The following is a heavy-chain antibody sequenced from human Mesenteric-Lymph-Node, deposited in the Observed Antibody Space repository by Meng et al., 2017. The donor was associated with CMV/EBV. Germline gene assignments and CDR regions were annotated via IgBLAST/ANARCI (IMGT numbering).Heavy chain of an antibody. D-gene: IGHD6-19*01. V-gene: IGHV4-61*01. CDR2: IYYSGST. J-gene: IGHJ4*02. CDR1: GGSVSSGSFY. CDR3: ARSLGIAVAAAPFY. Sequence: SETLSLTCTVSGGSVSSGSFYWSWIRQPPGKGLEWIGHIYYSGSTNYNPSLKSRLTISVDTSKNQFSLKLSSVTAADTAVYYCARSLGIAVAAAPFYWGQGTLVTVSS.